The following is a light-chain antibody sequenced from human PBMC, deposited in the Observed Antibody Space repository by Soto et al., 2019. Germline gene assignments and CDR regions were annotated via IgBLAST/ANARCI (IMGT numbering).Light chain of an antibody. CDR2: DVS. J-gene: IGLJ1*01. Sequence: QSILTQPASVSGSPGQSITISCTGTSSDVGGYNYVSWYQQHPGKAPELMIYDVSNRPSGVSNRFSGSKSGNTASLTISGLQAEDEADYYCSSYTSSSTLFGTGTKLTVL. CDR3: SSYTSSSTL. V-gene: IGLV2-14*01. CDR1: SSDVGGYNY.